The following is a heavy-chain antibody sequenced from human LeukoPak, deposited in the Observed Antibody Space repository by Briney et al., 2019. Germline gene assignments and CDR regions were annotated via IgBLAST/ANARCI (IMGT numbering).Heavy chain of an antibody. CDR1: GFTFSSYT. J-gene: IGHJ6*04. CDR3: ARNGILGIAAAVDV. CDR2: INSDSNYI. Sequence: GGSLRLSCAASGFTFSSYTMNWVRQAPGKGLEWVSSINSDSNYIYYADSVKGRFTISRDAKNSVYLQMNSLRAEDTAVYYCARNGILGIAAAVDVWGKGTTVTVSS. V-gene: IGHV3-21*01. D-gene: IGHD6-13*01.